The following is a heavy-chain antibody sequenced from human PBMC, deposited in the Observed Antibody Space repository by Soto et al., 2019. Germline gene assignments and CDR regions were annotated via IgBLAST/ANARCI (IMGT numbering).Heavy chain of an antibody. CDR1: GGSVSSGSYY. CDR3: AREVGTYYYGSGSVC. CDR2: IYYSGST. D-gene: IGHD3-10*01. Sequence: PSETLSLTCTVSGGSVSSGSYYWSWIRQPPGKGLEWIGYIYYSGSTNFNPSLKSRVTISVDTSKNQFSLKLSSVTAADTAVYYCAREVGTYYYGSGSVCWGQGTQVTVSS. V-gene: IGHV4-61*01. J-gene: IGHJ4*02.